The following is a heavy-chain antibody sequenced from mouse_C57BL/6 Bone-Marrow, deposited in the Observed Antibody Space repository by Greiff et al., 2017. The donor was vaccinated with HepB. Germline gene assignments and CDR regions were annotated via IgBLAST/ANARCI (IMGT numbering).Heavy chain of an antibody. D-gene: IGHD2-5*01. CDR1: GYTFTDYY. V-gene: IGHV1-19*01. Sequence: VQLQQSGPVLVKPGASVKMSCKASGYTFTDYYMNWVKQSHGKSLEWIGVINPYNGGTSYNQKFKGKATLTVDKSSSTAYMELNSLTSEDSAVYYCAREGYSNYDYWGQGTTLTVSS. CDR2: INPYNGGT. CDR3: AREGYSNYDY. J-gene: IGHJ2*01.